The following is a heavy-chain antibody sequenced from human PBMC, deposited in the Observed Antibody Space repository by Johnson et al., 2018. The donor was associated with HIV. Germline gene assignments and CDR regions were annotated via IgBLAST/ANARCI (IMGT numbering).Heavy chain of an antibody. V-gene: IGHV3-30-3*01. CDR2: MSYDGHNK. D-gene: IGHD6-13*01. CDR1: GFTFSSYA. Sequence: VQLVESGGGVVQPGRSLRLSCATSGFTFSSYAMHWVRQAPGKGLEWIGFMSYDGHNKYYADSVKGRFTISRDNSKNTLYLQMNSLRAEDTALYYCAKGRGSNWYTGAFDIWGQGTMVTVSA. CDR3: AKGRGSNWYTGAFDI. J-gene: IGHJ3*02.